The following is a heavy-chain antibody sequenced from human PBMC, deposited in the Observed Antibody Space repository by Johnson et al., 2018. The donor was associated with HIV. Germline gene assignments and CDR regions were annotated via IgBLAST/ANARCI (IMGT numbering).Heavy chain of an antibody. CDR2: ISYDGSNK. CDR1: GFTFSSYA. J-gene: IGHJ3*02. V-gene: IGHV3-30*04. D-gene: IGHD3-3*01. CDR3: ARGYNFWSGYYFDVFDM. Sequence: QVQLVESGGGVVKPGGSLRLSCAASGFTFSSYAMHWVRQAPGKGLEWVAVISYDGSNKYYADSVKGRFTISRDNSKNTLYLQMNSLRPEDTAVYYCARGYNFWSGYYFDVFDMWGPGTMVTVSS.